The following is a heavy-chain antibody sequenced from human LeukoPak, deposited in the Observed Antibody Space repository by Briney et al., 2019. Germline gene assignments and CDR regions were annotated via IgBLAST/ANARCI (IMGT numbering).Heavy chain of an antibody. CDR3: ANNLEYYYGRFAY. J-gene: IGHJ4*02. D-gene: IGHD3-10*01. CDR2: ISGSGGST. Sequence: PGGSLRLSCAASGFTFSSYGMSWVRQAPGKGLEWVSAISGSGGSTYYADSVKGRFTISRDNSKNTLYLQMNSLRAEDTAVYYCANNLEYYYGRFAYWGQGTLVTVSS. V-gene: IGHV3-23*01. CDR1: GFTFSSYG.